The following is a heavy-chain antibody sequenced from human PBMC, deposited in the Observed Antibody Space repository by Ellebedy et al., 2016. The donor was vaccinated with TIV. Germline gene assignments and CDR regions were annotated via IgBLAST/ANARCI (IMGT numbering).Heavy chain of an antibody. CDR1: GGSISSSSSY. D-gene: IGHD3-10*01. Sequence: MPSATLSLTCTVSGGSISSSSSYWGWIRQPPGKGLEWIGSISYSGSTSYNPSLKSRCTLFADTSKNQSSLRLFSVTATDTAVYYRARAMVRGTAWFDPWGQGTLVTVSS. V-gene: IGHV4-39*01. J-gene: IGHJ5*02. CDR3: ARAMVRGTAWFDP. CDR2: ISYSGST.